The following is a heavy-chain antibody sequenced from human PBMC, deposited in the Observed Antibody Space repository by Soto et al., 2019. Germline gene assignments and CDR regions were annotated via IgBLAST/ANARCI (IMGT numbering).Heavy chain of an antibody. CDR3: ARAPLEYSSSAQPSLFDY. CDR1: VFTFSSYA. CDR2: ISYDGSNK. J-gene: IGHJ4*02. D-gene: IGHD6-6*01. Sequence: LSLSCAASVFTFSSYAMHWVRQAPGKGLEWVAVISYDGSNKYYADSVKGRFTISRDNSKNTLYLQMNGLRAEDTAVYYCARAPLEYSSSAQPSLFDYWGQGTLVTVSS. V-gene: IGHV3-30-3*01.